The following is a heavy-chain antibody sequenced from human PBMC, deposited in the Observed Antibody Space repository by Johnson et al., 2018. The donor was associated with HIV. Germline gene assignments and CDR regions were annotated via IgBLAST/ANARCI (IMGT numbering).Heavy chain of an antibody. Sequence: QVQLVESGGGVVQPGRSLRLSCAASGFTFSTYAMHWVRQAPGKGLEWVAVISYDGSNKYYADSVKGRFTISRDNSKNTLYLQMNSLRAEDKAVYYCARDPDIWGQGTMVTVSS. J-gene: IGHJ3*02. CDR3: ARDPDI. V-gene: IGHV3-30*04. CDR1: GFTFSTYA. CDR2: ISYDGSNK.